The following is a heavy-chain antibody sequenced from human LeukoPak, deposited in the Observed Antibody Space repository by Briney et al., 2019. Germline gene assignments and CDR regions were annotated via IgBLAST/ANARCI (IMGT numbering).Heavy chain of an antibody. D-gene: IGHD5-18*01. CDR3: AKSPTVGYSYGYFDY. V-gene: IGHV3-23*01. J-gene: IGHJ4*02. Sequence: GSLRLSCAASGFTFSSYAMSWVRQAPGKGLEWVSAISGSGGSTYYADSVKGRFTISRDNSKNTLYLQMNSLRAEDTAVYYCAKSPTVGYSYGYFDYWGQGTLVTVSS. CDR1: GFTFSSYA. CDR2: ISGSGGST.